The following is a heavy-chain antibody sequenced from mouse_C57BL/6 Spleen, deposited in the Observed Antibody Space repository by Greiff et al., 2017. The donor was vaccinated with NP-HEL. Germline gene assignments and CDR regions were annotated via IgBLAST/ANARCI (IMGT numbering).Heavy chain of an antibody. CDR1: GFTFTDYY. V-gene: IGHV7-3*01. Sequence: EVKVVESGGGLVQPGGSLSLSCAASGFTFTDYYMSWVRQPPGKALEWLGFIRNKANGYTTEYSASVKGRFTISRDNSQSILYLQMNALRAEDSATYYCARLDGSSSFADWGQGTLVTVSA. D-gene: IGHD1-1*01. J-gene: IGHJ3*01. CDR3: ARLDGSSSFAD. CDR2: IRNKANGYTT.